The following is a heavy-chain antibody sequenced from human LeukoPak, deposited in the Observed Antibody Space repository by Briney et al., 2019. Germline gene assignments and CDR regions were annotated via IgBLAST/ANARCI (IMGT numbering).Heavy chain of an antibody. CDR3: VKRSTNGWFYFDY. D-gene: IGHD6-19*01. Sequence: GGSLRLSCAASGFTFSRYAMTWVRQAPGKGLEWVSSIGPSNGTTYYAESVKGRFTISRDNSENTLYLQLNSLRADDTAIYYCVKRSTNGWFYFDYWGQGTLVTVSS. CDR2: IGPSNGTT. J-gene: IGHJ4*02. CDR1: GFTFSRYA. V-gene: IGHV3-23*01.